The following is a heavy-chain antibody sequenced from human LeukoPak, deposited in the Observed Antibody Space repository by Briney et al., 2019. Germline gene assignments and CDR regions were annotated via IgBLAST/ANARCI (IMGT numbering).Heavy chain of an antibody. CDR1: GGSIRSYY. D-gene: IGHD3-22*01. Sequence: SETLSLTCTVSGGSIRSYYWSWIRQPPGNGLEWIGYLYYSGSTNYNPSLKSRVTISVDTSKNQFSLKLSSVTAADTAVYYCACLTTADAFDIWGQGTMVTVSS. CDR2: LYYSGST. CDR3: ACLTTADAFDI. V-gene: IGHV4-59*01. J-gene: IGHJ3*02.